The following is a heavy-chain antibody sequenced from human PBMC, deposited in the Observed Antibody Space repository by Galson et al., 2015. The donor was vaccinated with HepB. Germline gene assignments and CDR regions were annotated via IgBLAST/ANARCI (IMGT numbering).Heavy chain of an antibody. CDR1: SGSISTYF. Sequence: ETLSLTCTISSGSISTYFWSWIRQFPGKGLEYIGYISYDGSTNYNPSLKSRVTISLATSRNQFSLSLSSVTTADTAVYYCARDLGAYPDLWGQGALVTVSS. J-gene: IGHJ5*02. V-gene: IGHV4-59*01. CDR3: ARDLGAYPDL. CDR2: ISYDGST.